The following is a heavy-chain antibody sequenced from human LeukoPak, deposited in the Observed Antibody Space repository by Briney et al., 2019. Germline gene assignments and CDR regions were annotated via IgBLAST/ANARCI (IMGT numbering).Heavy chain of an antibody. CDR2: IYYSGST. V-gene: IGHV4-39*07. Sequence: SETLSLTCTVSGGSISSSSYYWGWIRQPPGKGLEWIGSIYYSGSTYYNPSLKSRVTISVDTSKNQFSLKLSSVTAADTAVYYCARGYYGSGSYNWFDPWGQGTLVTVSS. CDR1: GGSISSSSYY. J-gene: IGHJ5*02. CDR3: ARGYYGSGSYNWFDP. D-gene: IGHD3-10*01.